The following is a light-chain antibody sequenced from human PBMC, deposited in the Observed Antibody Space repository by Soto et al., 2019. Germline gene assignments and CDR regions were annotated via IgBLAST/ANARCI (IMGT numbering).Light chain of an antibody. V-gene: IGKV1-5*01. CDR2: DAS. Sequence: NEKTKSRSTLSASVGDRVPITCRARHNIERWMAWYQQKPGKAPSLLIFDASTLHSGVPSRFSGSGSGTDFTFTITSLQPEDVAIYFCQQYDNLPITFGQGTRLEIK. J-gene: IGKJ5*01. CDR3: QQYDNLPIT. CDR1: HNIERW.